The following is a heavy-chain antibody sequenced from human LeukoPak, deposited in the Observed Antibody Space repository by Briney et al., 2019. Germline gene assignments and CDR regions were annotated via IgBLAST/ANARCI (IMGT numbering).Heavy chain of an antibody. D-gene: IGHD2-15*01. CDR1: GFTFISSA. J-gene: IGHJ4*02. CDR2: ISGFGENT. V-gene: IGHV3-23*01. CDR3: ATGVVVAATCFDY. Sequence: GGSLRLSCAASGFTFISSAMSWVRQAPGKGLERVSTISGFGENTYYADSVKGRFTISRDNFKSALFLQMNSLRAEDTAVYYCATGVVVAATCFDYWGQGTLVTVSS.